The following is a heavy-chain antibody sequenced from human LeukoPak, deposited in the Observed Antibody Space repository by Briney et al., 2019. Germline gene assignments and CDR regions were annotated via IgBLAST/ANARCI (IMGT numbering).Heavy chain of an antibody. CDR2: ISSSSSYT. CDR3: ARDGSWGYGSGSFDY. J-gene: IGHJ4*02. Sequence: GGSLRLSCAASGFTFSDYYMSWIRQAPGEGLEWVSYISSSSSYTNYADSVKGRFTISRDNAKNSLYLQMNSLRAEDTAVYYCARDGSWGYGSGSFDYWGQGTLVTVSS. CDR1: GFTFSDYY. V-gene: IGHV3-11*06. D-gene: IGHD3-10*01.